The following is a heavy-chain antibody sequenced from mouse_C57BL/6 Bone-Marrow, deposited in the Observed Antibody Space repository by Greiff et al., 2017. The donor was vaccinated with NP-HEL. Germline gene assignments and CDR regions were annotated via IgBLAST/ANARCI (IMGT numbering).Heavy chain of an antibody. J-gene: IGHJ4*01. D-gene: IGHD6-2*01. Sequence: EVKLQESGTVLARPGASVKMSCKTSGYTFTSYWMHWVKQRPGQGLEWIGAIYPGNSDTSYNQKFKGKAKLTAVTSASTAYRERSSLTNEDSAVYYCTRLYSRSLYAMDYWGQGTSVTVSS. CDR3: TRLYSRSLYAMDY. CDR2: IYPGNSDT. CDR1: GYTFTSYW. V-gene: IGHV1-5*01.